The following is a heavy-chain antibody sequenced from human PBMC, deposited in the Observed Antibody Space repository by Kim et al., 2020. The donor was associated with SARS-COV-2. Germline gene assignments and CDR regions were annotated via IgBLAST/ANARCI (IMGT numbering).Heavy chain of an antibody. Sequence: SETLSLTCTVSGGSISSSSYYWGWIRQPPGKGLEWIGSIYYSGSTYYNPSLKSRVTISVDTSKNQFSLKLSSVTAADTAVYYCASLSLIPGVHYWGQGTLVTVSS. J-gene: IGHJ4*02. V-gene: IGHV4-39*01. CDR1: GGSISSSSYY. CDR2: IYYSGST. D-gene: IGHD7-27*01. CDR3: ASLSLIPGVHY.